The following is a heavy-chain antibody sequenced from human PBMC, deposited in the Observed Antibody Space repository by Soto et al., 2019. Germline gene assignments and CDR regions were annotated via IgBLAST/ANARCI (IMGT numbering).Heavy chain of an antibody. J-gene: IGHJ6*02. D-gene: IGHD3-16*01. CDR1: GFTFDDYA. Sequence: EVQLVESGGGLVQPGRSLRLSCAASGFTFDDYAMHWVRQAPGKGLEWVSSISWNSDSIGYEDSVKGRFTISRDNAKNSLYLQMNSLRAEDTALYYCAKDRMWGGGRTYYGMDVWGQGTTVTVSS. CDR2: ISWNSDSI. V-gene: IGHV3-9*01. CDR3: AKDRMWGGGRTYYGMDV.